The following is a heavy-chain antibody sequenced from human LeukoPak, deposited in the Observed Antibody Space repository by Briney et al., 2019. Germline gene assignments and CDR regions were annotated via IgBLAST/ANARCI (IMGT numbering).Heavy chain of an antibody. J-gene: IGHJ4*02. V-gene: IGHV3-21*01. Sequence: PGRSLRLSCAASGFTFSSYSMNWVRQAPGKGLEWVSSISSSSSYIYYADSVKGRFTISRDNAKNSLYLQMNSLRAEDTAVYYCARGGFGELLARLDYWGQGTLVTVSS. CDR2: ISSSSSYI. D-gene: IGHD3-10*01. CDR1: GFTFSSYS. CDR3: ARGGFGELLARLDY.